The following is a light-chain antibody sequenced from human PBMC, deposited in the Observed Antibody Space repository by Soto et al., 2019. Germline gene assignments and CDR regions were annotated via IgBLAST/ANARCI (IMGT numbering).Light chain of an antibody. CDR2: DTS. V-gene: IGKV3-11*01. CDR1: QSVRSY. Sequence: SPGERATLSCRASQSVRSYLAWYQQKPGQAPRLLIYDTSNRATGIPARFSGSGSGTDFTLTISSLEPEDFAVYYCQQRSNWPPLTFGQGTRLEIK. J-gene: IGKJ5*01. CDR3: QQRSNWPPLT.